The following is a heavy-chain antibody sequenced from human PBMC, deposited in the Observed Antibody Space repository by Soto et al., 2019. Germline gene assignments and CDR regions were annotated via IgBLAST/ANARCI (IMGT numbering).Heavy chain of an antibody. V-gene: IGHV1-46*01. CDR3: ARNGPFYGEKDY. Sequence: ASVKVSCKASGYTFTSYYMHWVRQAPGQGLEWMGIINPSGGSTSYAQKFQGRATMTRDTSTSTVYMELSSLRSEDTAVYYCARNGPFYGEKDYWGQGTLVTVSS. D-gene: IGHD4-17*01. CDR2: INPSGGST. CDR1: GYTFTSYY. J-gene: IGHJ4*02.